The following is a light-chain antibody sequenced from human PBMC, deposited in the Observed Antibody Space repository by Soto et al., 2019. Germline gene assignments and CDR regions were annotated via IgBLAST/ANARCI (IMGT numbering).Light chain of an antibody. J-gene: IGLJ1*01. CDR2: EVS. CDR1: SSDVGAYNY. CDR3: SSKRTTASLV. Sequence: LTQPAPVSGSPGQTITISCTGTSSDVGAYNYVSWYQQHPGKAPKLMIYEVSNRPSGVSDRLSGSKSGNTASLTISGLQAADEADYYCSSKRTTASLVFGTGTKVTVL. V-gene: IGLV2-14*01.